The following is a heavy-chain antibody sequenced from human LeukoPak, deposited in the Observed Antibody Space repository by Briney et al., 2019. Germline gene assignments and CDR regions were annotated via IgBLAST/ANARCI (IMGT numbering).Heavy chain of an antibody. CDR2: IKRDGSEK. V-gene: IGHV3-7*01. Sequence: GGSLRLSCAASGFTFSNYWMSWIRQAPGKGLEWVANIKRDGSEKYCVDSVKDRFTISRDNAKNSLYLQMNSLRAEDTAVYYCAKFSVVPAALDYWGQGTLVTVSS. D-gene: IGHD2-2*01. CDR1: GFTFSNYW. CDR3: AKFSVVPAALDY. J-gene: IGHJ4*02.